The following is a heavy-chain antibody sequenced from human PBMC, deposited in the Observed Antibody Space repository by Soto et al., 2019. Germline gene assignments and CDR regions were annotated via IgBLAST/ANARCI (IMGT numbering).Heavy chain of an antibody. CDR2: IWYDGSNK. Sequence: LRLSCAASGFTFSSYGMHWVRQAPGKGLEWVAVIWYDGSNKYYADSVKGRFTISRDNSKNTLYLQMNSLRAEDTAVYYCARDRITIFGAARGYFDYWGQGTLVTVSS. CDR3: ARDRITIFGAARGYFDY. J-gene: IGHJ4*02. V-gene: IGHV3-33*01. D-gene: IGHD3-3*01. CDR1: GFTFSSYG.